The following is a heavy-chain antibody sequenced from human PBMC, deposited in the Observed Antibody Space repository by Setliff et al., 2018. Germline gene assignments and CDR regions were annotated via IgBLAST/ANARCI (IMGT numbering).Heavy chain of an antibody. V-gene: IGHV3-11*04. J-gene: IGHJ1*01. CDR3: ARVGRVGYYESFQY. CDR1: GFTFSDYY. CDR2: ISGGGSTI. Sequence: GSLRLSCAASGFTFSDYYMSWIRQAPGKGLEWVSYISGGGSTIHYADSVRGRFTISRDNAQNSLYLQMNSLRAEDTAVYYCARVGRVGYYESFQYWGQGTLVTVSS. D-gene: IGHD3-3*01.